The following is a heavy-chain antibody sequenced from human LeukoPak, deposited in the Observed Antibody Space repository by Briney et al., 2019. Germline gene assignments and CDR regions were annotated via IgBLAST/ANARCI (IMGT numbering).Heavy chain of an antibody. CDR1: GGTFSSYA. CDR2: IIPILGIA. CDR3: ARGGNSYGYREGAFDI. Sequence: SVKVSCKASGGTFSSYAISWVRQAPGQGLEWMGRIIPILGIANYAQKFQGRVTITADKSTSTAYMELSSLRSEDTAVYYCARGGNSYGYREGAFDIWGQGTMVTVSS. D-gene: IGHD5-18*01. J-gene: IGHJ3*02. V-gene: IGHV1-69*04.